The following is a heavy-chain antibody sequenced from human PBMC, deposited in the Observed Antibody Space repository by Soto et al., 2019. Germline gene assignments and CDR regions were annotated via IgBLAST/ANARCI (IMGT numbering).Heavy chain of an antibody. Sequence: SQTLSLTCAISGDSVSSNSAAWNWIRQSPSRGLEWLGRTYYRSKWYNDYAVSVKSRITINPDTSKNQFSLQLNSVTPEDTAVYYCARGLEVAAAGTGYYHYGMAVWGQGTSVTVSS. CDR2: TYYRSKWYN. D-gene: IGHD6-13*01. V-gene: IGHV6-1*01. J-gene: IGHJ6*02. CDR3: ARGLEVAAAGTGYYHYGMAV. CDR1: GDSVSSNSAA.